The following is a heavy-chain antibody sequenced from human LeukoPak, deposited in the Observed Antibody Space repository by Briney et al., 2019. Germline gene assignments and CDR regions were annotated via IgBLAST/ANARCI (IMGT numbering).Heavy chain of an antibody. CDR1: GGSIRSSSYY. CDR3: ARGRYCSSTSCPYAYFDY. V-gene: IGHV4-39*07. D-gene: IGHD2-2*01. Sequence: SETLSLTCTVSGGSIRSSSYYWGWIRRPPGKGLEWIGSIYYSGSTYYNPSLKSRVTISVDTSKNQFSLKLSSVTAADTAVYYCARGRYCSSTSCPYAYFDYWGQGTLVTVSS. J-gene: IGHJ4*02. CDR2: IYYSGST.